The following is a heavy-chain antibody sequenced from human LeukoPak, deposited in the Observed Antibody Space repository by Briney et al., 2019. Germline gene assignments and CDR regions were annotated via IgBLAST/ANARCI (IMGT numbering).Heavy chain of an antibody. CDR1: GFTFSSYA. J-gene: IGHJ4*02. Sequence: GGSLRLSCAASGFTFSSYAMSWVRQAPGKGLEWVSAISGSGGTTYYADSVKGRFTVSRDNSKNTLYLQMNSLRADDTAVYYCARSPVAGRWRLYFDYWGQGTLVTVSS. D-gene: IGHD6-19*01. CDR3: ARSPVAGRWRLYFDY. CDR2: ISGSGGTT. V-gene: IGHV3-23*01.